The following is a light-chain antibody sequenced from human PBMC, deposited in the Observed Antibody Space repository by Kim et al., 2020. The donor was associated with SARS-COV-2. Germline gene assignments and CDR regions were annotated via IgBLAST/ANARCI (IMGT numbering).Light chain of an antibody. J-gene: IGLJ3*02. CDR1: SSDVGAYDS. Sequence: QSALTQPHSVSGSPGRSVTISCTGTSSDVGAYDSLSWYQQHPGKVPKLIIYDVTKRPSGVPDRFSGSKSANTASLTISGLQAEDEADYFCCSYAGNYIWVFGGGTQLTVL. CDR2: DVT. V-gene: IGLV2-11*01. CDR3: CSYAGNYIWV.